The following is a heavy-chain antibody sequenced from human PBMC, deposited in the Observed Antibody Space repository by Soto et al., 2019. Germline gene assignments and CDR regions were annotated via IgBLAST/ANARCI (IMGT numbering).Heavy chain of an antibody. J-gene: IGHJ4*02. CDR1: GGSISSYY. Sequence: SETLSLTCTVSGGSISSYYWSWIRQPPGKGLEWIGYIYYSGSTNYNPSLKSRVTISVDTSKNQFSLKLSSVTAADTAVYYCAGDGSGGSWYSDYFDDWGQGTLSTVS. CDR3: AGDGSGGSWYSDYFDD. V-gene: IGHV4-59*01. D-gene: IGHD2-15*01. CDR2: IYYSGST.